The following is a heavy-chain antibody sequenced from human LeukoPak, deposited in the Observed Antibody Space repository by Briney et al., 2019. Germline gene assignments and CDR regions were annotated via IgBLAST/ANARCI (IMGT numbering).Heavy chain of an antibody. CDR1: GFTFSSYE. CDR2: ISSDGSMI. D-gene: IGHD1-26*01. CDR3: TSASYFT. V-gene: IGHV3-48*03. Sequence: GGSLRLSCAASGFTFSSYEMTWVRQAPGKGLEWISCISSDGSMIGYADSVKGRFTISRDNTKNSVYLQMNSLRAEDTAVYYCTSASYFTWGQGTLVTVSS. J-gene: IGHJ4*02.